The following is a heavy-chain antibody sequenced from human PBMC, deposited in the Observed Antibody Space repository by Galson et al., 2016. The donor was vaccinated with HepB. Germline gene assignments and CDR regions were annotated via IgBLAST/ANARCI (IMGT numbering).Heavy chain of an antibody. CDR1: GGSITSGGYS. V-gene: IGHV4-30-2*01. Sequence: TLSLTCAVSGGSITSGGYSWSWIRQPPGKGLEWIGYIYHSGNSHYNPSLKSRVTISLDTSKTQFSLKLSSVTAADTAVYYCARGSLHQGPIGLPPGTLLQEHLWG. CDR3: ARGSLHQGPIGLPPGTLLQEHL. J-gene: IGHJ6*01. CDR2: IYHSGNS.